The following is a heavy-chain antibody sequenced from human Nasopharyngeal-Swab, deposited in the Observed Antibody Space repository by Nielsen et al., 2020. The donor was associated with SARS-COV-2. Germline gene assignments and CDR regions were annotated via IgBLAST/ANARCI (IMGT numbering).Heavy chain of an antibody. D-gene: IGHD6-19*01. CDR1: GFTFSSYG. Sequence: GEFLKISCAASGFTFSSYGMHWVRQAPGKGLEWVAVIWYDGSNKYYADSVKGRFTIPRDNSKNTLYLQMNSLRAEDTAVYYSARELMFHSGWYPFDYWGQGTLVTVSS. CDR2: IWYDGSNK. CDR3: ARELMFHSGWYPFDY. V-gene: IGHV3-33*01. J-gene: IGHJ4*02.